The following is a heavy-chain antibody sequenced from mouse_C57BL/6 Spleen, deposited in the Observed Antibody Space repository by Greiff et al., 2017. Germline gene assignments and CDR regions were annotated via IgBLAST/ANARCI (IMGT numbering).Heavy chain of an antibody. Sequence: QVQLQQSGAELARPGASVKLSCKASGYTFTSYGISWVKQRTGQGLEWIGEIYPRSGNTYYNEKFKGKATLTADKSSSPAYMELRSLTSEDSAVYFDERGGIGDLLWISNLDDWGQGTPRTVSA. CDR3: ERGGIGDLLWISNLDD. D-gene: IGHD2-1*01. CDR1: GYTFTSYG. CDR2: IYPRSGNT. J-gene: IGHJ2*01. V-gene: IGHV1-81*01.